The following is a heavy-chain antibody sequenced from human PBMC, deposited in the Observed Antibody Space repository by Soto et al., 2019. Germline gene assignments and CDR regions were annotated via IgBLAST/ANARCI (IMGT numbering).Heavy chain of an antibody. Sequence: QVHLLQSGAEVQKPGASVKVSCKTSGYTFNDFGITWVRQAPGLGLEWLGWIYSKAGKMNFAPKFQNRVIMTPDTSTRTAFMELTSLTFDDSAIYFCARDIAFDIDYWGQGTLVTVS. D-gene: IGHD2-15*01. J-gene: IGHJ4*02. CDR1: GYTFNDFG. V-gene: IGHV1-18*01. CDR2: IYSKAGKM. CDR3: ARDIAFDIDY.